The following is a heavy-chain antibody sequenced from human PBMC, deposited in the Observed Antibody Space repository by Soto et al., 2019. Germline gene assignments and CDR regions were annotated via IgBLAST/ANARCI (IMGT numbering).Heavy chain of an antibody. V-gene: IGHV4-30-4*01. J-gene: IGHJ3*02. Sequence: PSETLSLTCTVSGGSISSGDYYWSWIRQPPGKGLEWIGYIYYSGSTYYNPSLKSRVTISVDTSKNQFSLKLSSVTAADTAVYYCARDSIVGATIDAFDIWGQGTMVTV. D-gene: IGHD1-26*01. CDR1: GGSISSGDYY. CDR2: IYYSGST. CDR3: ARDSIVGATIDAFDI.